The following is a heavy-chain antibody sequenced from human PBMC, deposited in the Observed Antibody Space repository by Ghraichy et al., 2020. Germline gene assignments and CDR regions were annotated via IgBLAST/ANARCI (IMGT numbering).Heavy chain of an antibody. CDR3: ARKDIVVVPAALLDPGGFDP. CDR2: IYYSGST. Sequence: SQTLSLTCTVSGGSISSGGYYWSWIRQHPGKGLEWIGYIYYSGSTYYNPSLKSRVTISVDTSKNQFSLKLSSVTAADTAVYYCARKDIVVVPAALLDPGGFDPCGQGTLVTVSS. D-gene: IGHD2-2*01. CDR1: GGSISSGGYY. J-gene: IGHJ5*02. V-gene: IGHV4-31*03.